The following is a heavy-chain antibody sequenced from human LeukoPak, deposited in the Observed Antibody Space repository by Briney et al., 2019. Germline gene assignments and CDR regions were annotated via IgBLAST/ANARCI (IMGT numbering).Heavy chain of an antibody. CDR1: GGTFSSYA. V-gene: IGHV1-69*04. CDR2: IIPILGIA. J-gene: IGHJ6*02. D-gene: IGHD3-16*01. CDR3: VSGALGDHYYYYGIDV. Sequence: GASVKVSCKASGGTFSSYAISWVRQAPGQGLEWMGRIIPILGIANYAQKFQGSVTITADKSTSTAYMELSSLRSEDTAVYYCVSGALGDHYYYYGIDVWGQGTTVTVSS.